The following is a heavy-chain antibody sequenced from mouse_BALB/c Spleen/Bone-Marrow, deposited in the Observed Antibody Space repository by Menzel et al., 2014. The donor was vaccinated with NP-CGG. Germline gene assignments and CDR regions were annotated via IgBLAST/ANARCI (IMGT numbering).Heavy chain of an antibody. J-gene: IGHJ3*01. V-gene: IGHV4-1*02. CDR2: INPDSNTI. CDR1: GFDFSRYW. Sequence: EVMLVESGGGPVQPGGSLKLSCAASGFDFSRYWMSWVRQAPGKGLEWIGEINPDSNTINYTPSLKDKFIISRDNAKNTLYLQMSKVRSEDTALYYCARLGYYGSFAYWGQGTLVTVSA. D-gene: IGHD1-2*01. CDR3: ARLGYYGSFAY.